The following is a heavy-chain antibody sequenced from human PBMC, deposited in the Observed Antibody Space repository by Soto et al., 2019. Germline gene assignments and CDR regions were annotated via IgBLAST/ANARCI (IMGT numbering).Heavy chain of an antibody. CDR2: IYYSGST. V-gene: IGHV4-39*07. J-gene: IGHJ6*02. CDR3: ARVSGSYYYGMDV. Sequence: SETLSLTCTVSGGSISSSSYYWGWIRQPPGKGLEWIGSIYYSGSTYYNPTLKSRLIISVDTSKSQFSLKLSSVTAADTAVYYCARVSGSYYYGMDVWGQGTTVTVSS. CDR1: GGSISSSSYY.